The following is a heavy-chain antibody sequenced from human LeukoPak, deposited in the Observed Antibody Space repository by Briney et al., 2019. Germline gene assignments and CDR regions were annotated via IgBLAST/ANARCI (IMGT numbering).Heavy chain of an antibody. CDR1: GFTFSSYA. V-gene: IGHV3-23*01. Sequence: GGSLRLSCAASGFTFSSYAMSWVRQAPGKGLEWVSAISGSGGSTYYADSVKGRFTMSRDNSKNRLYLQMNSLRAEDTAVYYCAKENKSGYYDFWSGYSTYYFDYWGQGTLVTVSS. CDR3: AKENKSGYYDFWSGYSTYYFDY. D-gene: IGHD3-3*01. CDR2: ISGSGGST. J-gene: IGHJ4*02.